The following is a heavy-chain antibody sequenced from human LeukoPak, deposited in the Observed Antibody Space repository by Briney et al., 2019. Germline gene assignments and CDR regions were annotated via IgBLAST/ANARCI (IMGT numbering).Heavy chain of an antibody. CDR1: GFTFSSYS. D-gene: IGHD5-12*01. J-gene: IGHJ4*02. CDR3: AKSNGYGLIDY. CDR2: ISSSSSTI. Sequence: GGSLRLSCAASGFTFSSYSMNWVRRAPGKGLEWVSHISSSSSTIYYADSVKGRFTISRDNAKNSLYLQMNSLRAEDTAVYYCAKSNGYGLIDYWGQGTLVTVSS. V-gene: IGHV3-48*01.